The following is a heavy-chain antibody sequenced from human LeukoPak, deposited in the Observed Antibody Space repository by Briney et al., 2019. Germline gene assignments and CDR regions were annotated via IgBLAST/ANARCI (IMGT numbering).Heavy chain of an antibody. CDR1: SNTFSSKS. V-gene: IGHV1-18*01. Sequence: ASVKVSCKASSNTFSSKSISWVRQAPGQGLEWMGWISGYNGNTNYAQKFQGRVTMTTGTSTSTAYMELRSLRFDDTAMHYCAREAGPFDYWGQGTLVTVSS. CDR2: ISGYNGNT. CDR3: AREAGPFDY. J-gene: IGHJ4*02. D-gene: IGHD6-19*01.